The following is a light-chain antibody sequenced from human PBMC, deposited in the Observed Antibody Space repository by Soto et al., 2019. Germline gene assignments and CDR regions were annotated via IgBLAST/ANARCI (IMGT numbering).Light chain of an antibody. V-gene: IGLV1-40*01. Sequence: QSALTQPPSVSGAPGQRVTISCTGSSSNIGAGYDVHWYQQLPGTAPKLLIYGHSNRPSGVPDRFSGSMSGTSASLAITGLQAEDEAHYYCQSYDSSLSVVFGGGTKLTVL. CDR1: SSNIGAGYD. J-gene: IGLJ2*01. CDR2: GHS. CDR3: QSYDSSLSVV.